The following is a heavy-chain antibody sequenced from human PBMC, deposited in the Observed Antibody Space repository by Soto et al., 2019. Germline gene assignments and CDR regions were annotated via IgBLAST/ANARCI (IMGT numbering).Heavy chain of an antibody. Sequence: QVQQVESGGGVVQPGRSLRLSCAASGFTFSGLGMHWVRQAPGKGLEWVAVIRYDGSNIYYADAVKGRFTISRDNSKDTLYLQMNSLRADDTAVYYCARDGLGHTTFFGYFDYWGQGTLVTVSS. D-gene: IGHD1-26*01. J-gene: IGHJ4*02. CDR1: GFTFSGLG. V-gene: IGHV3-33*01. CDR2: IRYDGSNI. CDR3: ARDGLGHTTFFGYFDY.